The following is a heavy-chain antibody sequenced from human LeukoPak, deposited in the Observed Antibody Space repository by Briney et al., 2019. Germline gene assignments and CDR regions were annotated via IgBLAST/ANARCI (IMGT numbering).Heavy chain of an antibody. CDR1: GYTFTSYG. D-gene: IGHD6-13*01. V-gene: IGHV1-18*01. CDR3: ARVSLAAARGINYYMDV. J-gene: IGHJ6*03. CDR2: ISAYNGNT. Sequence: GASVKVSCKASGYTFTSYGISWVRQAPGQGLEWMGWISAYNGNTNYAQKLQGRVTMTTDTSTSTAYMELRSLRSDDTAVYYCARVSLAAARGINYYMDVWGKGTTVTVSS.